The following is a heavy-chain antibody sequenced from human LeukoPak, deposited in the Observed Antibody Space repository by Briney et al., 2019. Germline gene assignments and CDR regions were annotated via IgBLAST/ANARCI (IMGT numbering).Heavy chain of an antibody. V-gene: IGHV4-59*01. CDR2: IYYSGST. CDR1: GGSISSYY. D-gene: IGHD3-10*01. J-gene: IGHJ3*02. CDR3: ARGEAMVRGVIISI. Sequence: PSETLSLTCTVSGGSISSYYWSWIRQPPGKGLEWIGYIYYSGSTNYNPSLKSRVTISVDTSKNQFSLKLSSVTAADTAVYYCARGEAMVRGVIISIWGQGTMVTVSS.